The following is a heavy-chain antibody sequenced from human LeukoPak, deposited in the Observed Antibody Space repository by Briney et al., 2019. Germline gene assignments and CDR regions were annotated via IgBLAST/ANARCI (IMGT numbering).Heavy chain of an antibody. Sequence: SETLSLTCAVSGGSISSSNWWSWVRQPPGKGLEWIGEIYHSGSTNYNPSLKSRVTISVDKSKNQFSLKLSSVTAADTAVYYCARGDSGWYDEAYYYYYMDVWGKGTTVTISS. J-gene: IGHJ6*03. V-gene: IGHV4-4*02. D-gene: IGHD6-19*01. CDR1: GGSISSSNW. CDR3: ARGDSGWYDEAYYYYYMDV. CDR2: IYHSGST.